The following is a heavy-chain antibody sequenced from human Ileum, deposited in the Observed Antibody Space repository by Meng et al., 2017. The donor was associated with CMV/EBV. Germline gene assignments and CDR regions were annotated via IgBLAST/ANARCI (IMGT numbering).Heavy chain of an antibody. J-gene: IGHJ5*02. Sequence: SLRLSGVTSGFTFSNFTMTWVRQAPGKGLEWVSIISRSGDTTYYADSVKGRFTISRDNSKNTLYLQMHSLRAEDTAVYYCATGTWFDPWGQGTLVTVSS. CDR3: ATGTWFDP. CDR1: GFTFSNFT. V-gene: IGHV3-23*01. CDR2: ISRSGDTT.